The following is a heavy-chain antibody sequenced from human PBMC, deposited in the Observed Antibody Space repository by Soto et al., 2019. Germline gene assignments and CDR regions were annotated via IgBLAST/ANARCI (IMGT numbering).Heavy chain of an antibody. V-gene: IGHV1-18*01. CDR3: AKMQQAAAHYYYYYGMDV. Sequence: ASVKVSCKASGYTFTSYGISWVRQAPGQGLQWMGWISAYNGNTNSAQKVQGRVTMTTDTSTRTAYMELRSLRSDDTAVYYCAKMQQAAAHYYYYYGMDVWGQGTTVTVSS. CDR1: GYTFTSYG. J-gene: IGHJ6*02. D-gene: IGHD6-25*01. CDR2: ISAYNGNT.